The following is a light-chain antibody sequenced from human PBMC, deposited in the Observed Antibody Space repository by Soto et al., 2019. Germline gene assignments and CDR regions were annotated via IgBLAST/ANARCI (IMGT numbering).Light chain of an antibody. J-gene: IGKJ5*01. V-gene: IGKV3-11*01. CDR2: DAS. CDR3: KQRSNWPPT. Sequence: EIVLTQSPATLSLSPGERATLSCRASQSVSSYLAWYQQKPGQAPRLLIYDASNRATGIQARFSGSGSGTDFTLTISSLEPEDFAVYYCKQRSNWPPTFGQGTRLEI. CDR1: QSVSSY.